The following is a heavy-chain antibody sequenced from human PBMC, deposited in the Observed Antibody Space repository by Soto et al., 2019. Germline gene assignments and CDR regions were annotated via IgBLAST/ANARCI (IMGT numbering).Heavy chain of an antibody. CDR2: IRGSGGAT. V-gene: IGHV3-23*01. CDR3: AKDRGDNAGYPAFDI. J-gene: IGHJ3*02. D-gene: IGHD3-9*01. Sequence: EVQLLESGGGLVQPGGSLRLSCAASGFTLSSYDMGWVRQAPGRGLEWISLIRGSGGATFTADSVEGRLTISRDISKITLYLLMISLRAEDSAGYYCAKDRGDNAGYPAFDIWGQGTMVTVSS. CDR1: GFTLSSYD.